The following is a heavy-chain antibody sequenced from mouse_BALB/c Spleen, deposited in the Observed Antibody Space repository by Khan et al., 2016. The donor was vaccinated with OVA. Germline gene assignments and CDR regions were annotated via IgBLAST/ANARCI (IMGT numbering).Heavy chain of an antibody. CDR2: ISTYSGNT. CDR3: TRPAYDGYYDY. V-gene: IGHV1S137*01. Sequence: QMPLEESGPELVRPGVSVKISCKGSGYTFTDYAMHWVKQSHAKSLEWIGLISTYSGNTNYRQKFKGKATMTVDKSSSTAYMELARLTSEDSAIYYCTRPAYDGYYDYWGQGTTLTVSS. D-gene: IGHD2-3*01. J-gene: IGHJ2*01. CDR1: GYTFTDYA.